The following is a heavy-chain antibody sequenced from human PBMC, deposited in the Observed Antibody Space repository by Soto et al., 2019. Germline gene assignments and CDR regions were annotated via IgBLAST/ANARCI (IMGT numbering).Heavy chain of an antibody. CDR1: GGTFSSYA. CDR3: AVAGGGTFVRPSRAYYFDY. CDR2: IIPIFGTA. V-gene: IGHV1-69*01. J-gene: IGHJ4*02. Sequence: QVQLVQSGAEVKKPGSSVKVSCKASGGTFSSYAISWVRQAPGQGLEWMGGIIPIFGTANYAQKFQGRVTIAADESTSTAYMELSSLRSEDTAVYYCAVAGGGTFVRPSRAYYFDYWGQGTLVTVSS. D-gene: IGHD6-6*01.